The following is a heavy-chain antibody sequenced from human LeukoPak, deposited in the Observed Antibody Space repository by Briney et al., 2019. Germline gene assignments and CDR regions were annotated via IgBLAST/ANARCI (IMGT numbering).Heavy chain of an antibody. Sequence: GGSLRLSCAASGFTFSSYAMSWVRQAPGKGLEWVSAIGGGGNGFTTYYGEFMKGRFTLSRDSSKNTLYLQMNSLRADDTAVYYCAKWGDYDVLTGYYVSDFWGQGTLVTVSS. J-gene: IGHJ4*02. CDR1: GFTFSSYA. V-gene: IGHV3-23*01. D-gene: IGHD3-9*01. CDR3: AKWGDYDVLTGYYVSDF. CDR2: IGGGGNGFTT.